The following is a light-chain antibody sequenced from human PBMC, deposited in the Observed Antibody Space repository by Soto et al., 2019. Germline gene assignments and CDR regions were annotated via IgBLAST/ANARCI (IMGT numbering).Light chain of an antibody. J-gene: IGLJ2*01. CDR3: AAYTGNWNGPV. V-gene: IGLV1-47*01. CDR2: RSD. Sequence: QSALTQPPSVSGTPGQRVSISCSGDSSTFANNYVHWYQQVPGAAPKLLIYRSDQRPSGVPERFSGSKSGTSASLTISGLRPEDEAQHYCAAYTGNWNGPVFGGGTKLTVL. CDR1: SSTFANNY.